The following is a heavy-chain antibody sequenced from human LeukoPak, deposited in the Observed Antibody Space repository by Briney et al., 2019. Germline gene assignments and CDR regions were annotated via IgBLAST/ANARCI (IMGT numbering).Heavy chain of an antibody. D-gene: IGHD6-13*01. J-gene: IGHJ1*01. CDR1: GFTVSTSY. CDR2: IYSGGST. V-gene: IGHV3-53*01. Sequence: PGGSLRLSCAASGFTVSTSYMSWVRQAPGKGLEWVSIIYSGGSTVYEDSVKGRFTLSRDTSRNTLYLQMNNLRAEDTAVYYCARGPTVTAAGHWGQGTLVTVSS. CDR3: ARGPTVTAAGH.